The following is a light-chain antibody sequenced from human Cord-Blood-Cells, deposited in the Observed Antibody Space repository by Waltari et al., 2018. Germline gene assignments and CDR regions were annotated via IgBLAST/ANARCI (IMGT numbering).Light chain of an antibody. V-gene: IGKV4-1*01. CDR2: GSS. Sequence: DIVMTQSPDSLAVSLGERATINCKSSQSFLYSSNNKNYLAWYQQKPGQPPKLLIYGSSTRESGVPARFRGSGSGTDFTLPISSLQAEDVAVYYCQQYYSTPWTFGKGTKVKIK. CDR1: QSFLYSSNNKNY. CDR3: QQYYSTPWT. J-gene: IGKJ1*01.